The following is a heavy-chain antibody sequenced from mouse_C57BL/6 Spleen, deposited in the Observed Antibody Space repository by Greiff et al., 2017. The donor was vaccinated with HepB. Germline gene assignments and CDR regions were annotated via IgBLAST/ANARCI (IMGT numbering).Heavy chain of an antibody. CDR3: ARRVYYGSSYVWYFDV. CDR2: FHPYNDDT. D-gene: IGHD1-1*01. J-gene: IGHJ1*03. V-gene: IGHV1-47*01. CDR1: GYTFTTYP. Sequence: QVQLQQSGAELVKPGASVKMPCKASGYTFTTYPIEWMKQNHGKSLEWIGNFHPYNDDTKYNEKFKGKATLTVEKSSSTVYLELSRLTSDDSAVYYCARRVYYGSSYVWYFDVWGTGTTVTVSS.